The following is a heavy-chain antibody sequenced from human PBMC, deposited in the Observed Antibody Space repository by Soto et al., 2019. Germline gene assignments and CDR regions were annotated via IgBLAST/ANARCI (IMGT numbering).Heavy chain of an antibody. Sequence: SETLSLTCAVSGGSISSSNWWCWIRHPPGKGLEWIGSIYYSGSTYYNPSLKSRVTISVDTSKNQFSLKLSSVTAADTAVYYCARHSSFYMNFDSWGQGPLVTVYS. J-gene: IGHJ4*02. CDR3: ARHSSFYMNFDS. CDR2: IYYSGST. CDR1: GGSISSSNW. V-gene: IGHV4-39*01.